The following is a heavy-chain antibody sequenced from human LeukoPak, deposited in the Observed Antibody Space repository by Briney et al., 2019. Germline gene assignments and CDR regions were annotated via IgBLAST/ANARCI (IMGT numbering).Heavy chain of an antibody. CDR2: ISTSNGDT. V-gene: IGHV1-18*01. J-gene: IGHJ4*02. D-gene: IGHD3-16*01. CDR1: GYTFSTYG. CDR3: AREGLGELTLDY. Sequence: ASVKVSCKASGYTFSTYGISWVRQAPGQGLEWMGWISTSNGDTKYAQELQGRVTMTTDTSTSTAYMELRNLRSDDTAVYYCAREGLGELTLDYWGQGTLVTVSS.